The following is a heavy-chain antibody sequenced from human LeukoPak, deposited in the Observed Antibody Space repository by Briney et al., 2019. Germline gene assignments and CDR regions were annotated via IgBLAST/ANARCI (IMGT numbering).Heavy chain of an antibody. V-gene: IGHV3-21*01. J-gene: IGHJ5*02. CDR2: ISSSSSYI. CDR1: GFTFSSYS. D-gene: IGHD3-22*01. Sequence: PGGSLRLSCAASGFTFSSYSMNWVRQAPGKGLEWVSSISSSSSYIYYADSVKGRFTISRDNAKNSLYLQMNSLRAEDTAVYYCARFGDYYDYWFDPWGQGTLVTVSS. CDR3: ARFGDYYDYWFDP.